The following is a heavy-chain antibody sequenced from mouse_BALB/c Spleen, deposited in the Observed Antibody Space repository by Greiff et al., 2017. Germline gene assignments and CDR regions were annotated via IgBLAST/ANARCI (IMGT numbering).Heavy chain of an antibody. CDR3: AREGYYGKGSNYFDY. J-gene: IGHJ2*01. CDR2: IWAGGST. V-gene: IGHV2-9*02. D-gene: IGHD1-1*01. CDR1: GFSLTSYG. Sequence: QVQLKQSGPGLVAPSQSLSITCTVSGFSLTSYGVHWVRQPPGKGLEWLGVIWAGGSTNYNSALMSRLSISKDNSKSQVFLKMNSLQTDDTAMYYCAREGYYGKGSNYFDYWGQGTTLTVSS.